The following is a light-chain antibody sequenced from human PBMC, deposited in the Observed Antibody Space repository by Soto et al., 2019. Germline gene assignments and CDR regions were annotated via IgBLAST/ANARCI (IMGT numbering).Light chain of an antibody. V-gene: IGLV2-8*01. CDR2: EVS. CDR3: SSYAGSNIFV. Sequence: QSVLTQPPSASASPGQSVTISCTGTSSDVGGYNFVAWYQQHPGKAPKLIISEVSKRPSGVPDRFSGSKSGNTASLTVSGLQAEDEAYYYCSSYAGSNIFVFGTVTKLTVL. CDR1: SSDVGGYNF. J-gene: IGLJ1*01.